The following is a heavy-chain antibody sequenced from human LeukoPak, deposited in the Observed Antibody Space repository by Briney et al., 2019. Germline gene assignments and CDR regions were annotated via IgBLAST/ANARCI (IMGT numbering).Heavy chain of an antibody. J-gene: IGHJ4*02. V-gene: IGHV3-23*01. CDR3: AKGILSDDYGDYFDY. Sequence: GGSLRLSCAASGFTFSSYAMSRVRQAPGKRLEWVSAISGSGGSTYYADSVKGRFTISRDNSKNTLYLQMNSLRAEDTAVYYCAKGILSDDYGDYFDYWGQGTLVTVSS. CDR2: ISGSGGST. CDR1: GFTFSSYA. D-gene: IGHD4-17*01.